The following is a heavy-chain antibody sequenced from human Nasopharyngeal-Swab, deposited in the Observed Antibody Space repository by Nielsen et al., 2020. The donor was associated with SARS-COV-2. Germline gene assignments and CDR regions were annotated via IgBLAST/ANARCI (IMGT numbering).Heavy chain of an antibody. J-gene: IGHJ6*03. CDR3: ARVPISTGGYYYYYYYMDV. D-gene: IGHD7-27*01. Sequence: WIRQPPGKGLEWVSYISSSSSTIYYADSVKGRFTISRDNAKNSLYLQMNSLRAEDTAVYYCARVPISTGGYYYYYYYMDVWGKGTTVTVSS. CDR2: ISSSSSTI. V-gene: IGHV3-48*04.